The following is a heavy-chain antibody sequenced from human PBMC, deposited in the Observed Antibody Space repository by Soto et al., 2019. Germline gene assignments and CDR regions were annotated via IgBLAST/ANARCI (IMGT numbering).Heavy chain of an antibody. V-gene: IGHV3-11*05. J-gene: IGHJ4*02. Sequence: PGGSLRLSCVASGFTFSAFYMAWIRQAPGKGLEWVSYISGPGDNTLYADSVRGRFTISRDNAKNSLYLQMNNLRVEDTAVYYCARDFRNKGYDYWVQVTLVTVSS. CDR1: GFTFSAFY. CDR3: ARDFRNKGYDY. D-gene: IGHD6-13*01. CDR2: ISGPGDNT.